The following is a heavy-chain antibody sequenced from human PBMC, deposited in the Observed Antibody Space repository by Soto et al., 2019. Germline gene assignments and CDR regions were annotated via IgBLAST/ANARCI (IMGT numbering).Heavy chain of an antibody. CDR2: IYPGDSDT. Sequence: GEALKISCKGSAYSFTSYCIGWVRQMPGKGLEWMGIIYPGDSDTRYSPSFQGQVTISADKSISTAYLQWSSLKASDTAMYYCARCRSVLLRAFDIWGQGTMVTVSS. V-gene: IGHV5-51*01. CDR1: AYSFTSYC. CDR3: ARCRSVLLRAFDI. J-gene: IGHJ3*02. D-gene: IGHD3-10*01.